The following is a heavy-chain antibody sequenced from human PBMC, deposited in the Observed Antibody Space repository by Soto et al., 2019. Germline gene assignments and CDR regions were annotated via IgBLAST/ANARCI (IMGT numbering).Heavy chain of an antibody. CDR3: ARDHRRYYDFWSGYYSAHYYYGMDV. D-gene: IGHD3-3*01. Sequence: SVKVSCKASGGTFSSYAISWVRQAPGQGLEWMGGIIPIFGTANYAQKFQGRVTITADESTSTAYMELSSLRSEDTAVYYCARDHRRYYDFWSGYYSAHYYYGMDVWGQGTTVTVS. V-gene: IGHV1-69*13. CDR1: GGTFSSYA. J-gene: IGHJ6*02. CDR2: IIPIFGTA.